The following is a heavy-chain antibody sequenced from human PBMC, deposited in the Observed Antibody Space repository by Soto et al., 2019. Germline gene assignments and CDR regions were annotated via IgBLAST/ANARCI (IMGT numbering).Heavy chain of an antibody. CDR1: GFIVTNSY. D-gene: IGHD3-3*01. Sequence: VGSLRLSCAASGFIVTNSYMSWVRQAPGKGLEWLSIIYSGASAYYARSVKGRFIISRDSSQNTVYLQMNSLGDDDTAVYYCVRDRFTIFGVAENRFDTWGQGTLVSVSS. CDR2: IYSGASA. J-gene: IGHJ5*02. CDR3: VRDRFTIFGVAENRFDT. V-gene: IGHV3-66*01.